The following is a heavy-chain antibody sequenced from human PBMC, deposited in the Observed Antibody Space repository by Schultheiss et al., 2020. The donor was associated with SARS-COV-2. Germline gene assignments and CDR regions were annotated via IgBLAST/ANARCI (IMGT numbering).Heavy chain of an antibody. CDR3: ARPPWRWLQPDAFDI. Sequence: GGSLRLSCKGSGYSFTSYWIGWVRQMPGKGLEWMGIIYPGDSDTRYSPSFQGQVTISADKSISTAYLQWSSLKASDTAMYYCARPPWRWLQPDAFDIWGQGTMVTVSS. V-gene: IGHV5-51*01. CDR1: GYSFTSYW. D-gene: IGHD5-24*01. J-gene: IGHJ3*02. CDR2: IYPGDSDT.